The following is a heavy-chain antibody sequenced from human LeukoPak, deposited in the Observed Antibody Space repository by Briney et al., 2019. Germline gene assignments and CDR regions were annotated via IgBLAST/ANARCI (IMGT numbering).Heavy chain of an antibody. CDR2: ISGSGGAT. D-gene: IGHD3-10*01. J-gene: IGHJ6*03. Sequence: GGSLRLSCAASGVTSSSHAMKWVRQAPGKGLEWVSTISGSGGATYYAASVVGRFTISRDNSKNTVYPQMNSLRADDTAIYYCASGDFGYYYYMDVWGKGTTVTVSS. V-gene: IGHV3-23*01. CDR3: ASGDFGYYYYMDV. CDR1: GVTSSSHA.